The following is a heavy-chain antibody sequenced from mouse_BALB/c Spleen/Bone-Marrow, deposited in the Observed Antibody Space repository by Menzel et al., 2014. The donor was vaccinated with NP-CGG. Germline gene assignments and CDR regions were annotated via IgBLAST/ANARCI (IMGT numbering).Heavy chain of an antibody. CDR3: AREMAMDY. Sequence: VQGVESGGGLVKPGGSLKLSCAASGFTFSDYYMYWVRQTPEKRLEWVATISDGGSYTYYPDSVKGRFTISRDNAKNNLYLQMSSLKSEDTAMYYCAREMAMDYLGQGTSVTVPS. V-gene: IGHV5-4*02. J-gene: IGHJ4*01. CDR2: ISDGGSYT. CDR1: GFTFSDYY.